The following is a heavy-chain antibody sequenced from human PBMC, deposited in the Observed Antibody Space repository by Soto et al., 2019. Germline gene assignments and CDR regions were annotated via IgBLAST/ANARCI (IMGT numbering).Heavy chain of an antibody. Sequence: PSETLSLTCAVSGDSIIGTHWWSWVRRPPGKGLEFIGETHHSRGTNYNPSLRSRVTMSLDKSKNQLSLILYSVTAADTGVYYCARYSAASGPYYFDYWGQGTLVTVSS. J-gene: IGHJ4*01. CDR3: ARYSAASGPYYFDY. CDR1: GDSIIGTHW. V-gene: IGHV4-4*02. D-gene: IGHD6-13*01. CDR2: THHSRGT.